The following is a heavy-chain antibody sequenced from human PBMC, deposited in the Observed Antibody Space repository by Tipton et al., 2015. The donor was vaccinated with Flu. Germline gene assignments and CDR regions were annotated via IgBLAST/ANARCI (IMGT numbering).Heavy chain of an antibody. CDR3: ARDSIGYCSGGSCFYRYFDY. J-gene: IGHJ4*02. CDR2: ISSSGSTI. CDR1: GFTFSSYE. D-gene: IGHD2-15*01. Sequence: SLRLSCAASGFTFSSYEMNWVRQAPGKGLEWVSYISSSGSTIYYADSVKGRFTISRDNAKNSLYLQMNSLRAEDTAVYYCARDSIGYCSGGSCFYRYFDYWGQGTLVPVSS. V-gene: IGHV3-48*03.